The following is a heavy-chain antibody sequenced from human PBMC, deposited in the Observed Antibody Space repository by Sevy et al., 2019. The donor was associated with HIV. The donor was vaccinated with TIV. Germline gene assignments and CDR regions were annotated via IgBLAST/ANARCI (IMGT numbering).Heavy chain of an antibody. V-gene: IGHV3-21*01. CDR3: ARARYSSPYGFDY. CDR2: ISSISSYI. CDR1: GFTFSSYS. Sequence: GESLKISCAASGFTFSSYSMNWVRQAPGKGLEWVSSISSISSYIYYADSVKGRFTISRDNAKNSLYLQMNSLRAEDTAVYYCARARYSSPYGFDYWGQGTLVTVSS. J-gene: IGHJ4*02. D-gene: IGHD6-6*01.